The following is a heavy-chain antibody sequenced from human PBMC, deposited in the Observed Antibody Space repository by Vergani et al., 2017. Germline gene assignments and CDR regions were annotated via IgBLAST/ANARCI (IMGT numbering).Heavy chain of an antibody. CDR3: AKKHCSSTSCPFDS. D-gene: IGHD2-2*01. J-gene: IGHJ4*02. CDR1: GFTFSTYA. V-gene: IGHV3-23*01. Sequence: EVQLLESGGGLVQPGGSLRLSCAASGFTFSTYATSWVRQAPGKGLEWVSAISGHGDNIFYADSVKGRFTISRDNSKNTLFLQMNSLRVEDTAIYYCAKKHCSSTSCPFDSWGQGTLVTVSS. CDR2: ISGHGDNI.